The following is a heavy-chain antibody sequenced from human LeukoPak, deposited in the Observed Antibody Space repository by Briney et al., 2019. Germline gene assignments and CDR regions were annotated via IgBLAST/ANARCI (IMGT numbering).Heavy chain of an antibody. CDR1: GGSISSYY. Sequence: SETLSLTCTVSGGSISSYYWSWIRQPAGKGLEWIGRIYTRGSTNYNPSLKSRVTMSVDTSKNQFSLKLSSVTAADTAVYYCAREVHYYDSSGYDAFDIWGQGTMVTVSS. CDR3: AREVHYYDSSGYDAFDI. V-gene: IGHV4-4*07. CDR2: IYTRGST. D-gene: IGHD3-22*01. J-gene: IGHJ3*02.